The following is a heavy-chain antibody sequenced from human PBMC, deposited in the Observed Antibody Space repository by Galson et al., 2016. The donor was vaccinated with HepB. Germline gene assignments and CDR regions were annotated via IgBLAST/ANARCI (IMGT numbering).Heavy chain of an antibody. Sequence: SLRLSCAASGFTFNTYAMSWVRQFPGKGLEWVSGISGSGVGKHYADSVKGRFTISRDNSNNTMYLQLNSLRDEDTALYYCVKGGVQVVVSEDYFNFYGMDVWGQGTTVTVSS. CDR3: VKGGVQVVVSEDYFNFYGMDV. CDR1: GFTFNTYA. D-gene: IGHD2-15*01. CDR2: ISGSGVGK. V-gene: IGHV3-23*01. J-gene: IGHJ6*02.